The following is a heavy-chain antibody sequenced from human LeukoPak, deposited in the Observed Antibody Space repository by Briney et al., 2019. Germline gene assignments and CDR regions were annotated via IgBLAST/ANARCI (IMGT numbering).Heavy chain of an antibody. V-gene: IGHV4-39*07. CDR1: GGSISSSSYY. CDR2: IYHSGST. J-gene: IGHJ3*02. CDR3: AGPGPHDAFDI. Sequence: SETLSLTCTVSGGSISSSSYYWGWIRQPPGKGLEWIGSIYHSGSTYYNPSLKSRVTISVDTSRNQFSLKLSSVTAADTAVYYCAGPGPHDAFDIWGQGTMVTVSS.